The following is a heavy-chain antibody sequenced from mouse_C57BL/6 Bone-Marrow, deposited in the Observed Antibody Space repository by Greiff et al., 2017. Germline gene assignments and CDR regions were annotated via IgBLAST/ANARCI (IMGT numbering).Heavy chain of an antibody. J-gene: IGHJ2*01. D-gene: IGHD2-1*01. V-gene: IGHV1-47*01. CDR3: ARGGNYGGYYCDY. Sequence: QVHVKQSGAELVKPGASVTMSCKASGYTFTTYPIEWMKQNHGQSLEWIGNFHPYNDDTKYNEKFKGKATLTVEKSSSTVYLELSRLTSDDSAVYYCARGGNYGGYYCDYWGQGTTRTVSS. CDR1: GYTFTTYP. CDR2: FHPYNDDT.